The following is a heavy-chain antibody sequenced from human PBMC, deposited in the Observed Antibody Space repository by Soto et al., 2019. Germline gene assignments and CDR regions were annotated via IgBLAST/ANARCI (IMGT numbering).Heavy chain of an antibody. Sequence: SETLSLTCTVSAGSISSGDYYWSWIRQPPGKGLEWIGYIYYSGSTYYNPSLKSRVTISVDTSKNQFSLKLSSVTAADTAVYYCARDRAQYSSSWYSYYYYGMDVWGQGTTVTVSS. J-gene: IGHJ6*02. CDR3: ARDRAQYSSSWYSYYYYGMDV. D-gene: IGHD6-13*01. V-gene: IGHV4-30-4*01. CDR2: IYYSGST. CDR1: AGSISSGDYY.